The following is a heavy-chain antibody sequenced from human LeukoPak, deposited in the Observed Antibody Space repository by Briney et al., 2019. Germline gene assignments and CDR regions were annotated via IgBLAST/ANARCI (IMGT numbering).Heavy chain of an antibody. CDR2: ISYDGSNR. J-gene: IGHJ4*02. CDR1: GFTFSSYG. CDR3: AKDRSSSWAIDY. V-gene: IGHV3-30*18. Sequence: GGSLRLSCAACGFTFSSYGMHWVRQAPGKGLEWVAIISYDGSNRYYADSVKGRFTISRDNSKNTLYLQMNSLRAEDTAVYYCAKDRSSSWAIDYWGQGTLVTLSS. D-gene: IGHD6-13*01.